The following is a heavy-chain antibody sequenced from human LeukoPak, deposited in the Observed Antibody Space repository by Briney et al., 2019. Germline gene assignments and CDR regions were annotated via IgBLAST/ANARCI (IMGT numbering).Heavy chain of an antibody. CDR1: GYSISSGYY. J-gene: IGHJ3*02. Sequence: SETLSLTCTVSGYSISSGYYWGWIRQPPGKGLEWIGSIYHSGSTYYNPSLKSRVTISVDTSKNQFSLKLSSVTAADTAVYYCARGVVDYSGGSCHKTLDAFDIWGQGTMVTVSS. V-gene: IGHV4-38-2*02. CDR3: ARGVVDYSGGSCHKTLDAFDI. CDR2: IYHSGST. D-gene: IGHD2-15*01.